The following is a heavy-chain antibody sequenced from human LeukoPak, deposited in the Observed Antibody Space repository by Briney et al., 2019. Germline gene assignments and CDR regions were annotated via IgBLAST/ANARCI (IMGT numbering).Heavy chain of an antibody. CDR1: GFTFSSYG. J-gene: IGHJ4*02. D-gene: IGHD2-15*01. Sequence: PGGSLRLSCAASGFTFSSYGMHWVRQAPGKGLEWVAFIRYDGSNKYHADSVKGRFTISRDNSKNSLYLQMNSLRAEDTAVYYCARGLLGEAANQGYWGQGTLVTVSS. V-gene: IGHV3-30*02. CDR2: IRYDGSNK. CDR3: ARGLLGEAANQGY.